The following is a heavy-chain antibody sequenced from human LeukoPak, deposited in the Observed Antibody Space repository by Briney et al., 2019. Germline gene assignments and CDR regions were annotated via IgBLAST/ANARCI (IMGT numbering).Heavy chain of an antibody. CDR2: INPNSGGT. CDR1: GYTFTGYY. J-gene: IGHJ6*03. CDR3: AGSTMGPYYYYYMDV. Sequence: ASVTVSCKASGYTFTGYYMHWVRQAPGQGLEWMGWINPNSGGTNYAQKFQGRVTMTRDTSISTAYMQLNRLTSDDTAVYYCAGSTMGPYYYYYMDVWGKGTTVTISS. V-gene: IGHV1-2*02. D-gene: IGHD3-10*01.